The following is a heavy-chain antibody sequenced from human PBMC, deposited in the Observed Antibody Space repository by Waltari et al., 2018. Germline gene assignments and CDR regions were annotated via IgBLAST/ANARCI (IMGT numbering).Heavy chain of an antibody. Sequence: QVQLVESGGGVVQPGMSLRLSCAASGFSLGTFGMLWVRRAPGKGLEWVALIFFGGGDSFYADSVRGRFTISRDNSKNTLYLDINSLRLDDTAIYYCAKDAFGNTYLDHWGQGTLVTVSS. CDR3: AKDAFGNTYLDH. J-gene: IGHJ4*02. V-gene: IGHV3-30*19. D-gene: IGHD3-10*01. CDR2: IFFGGGDS. CDR1: GFSLGTFG.